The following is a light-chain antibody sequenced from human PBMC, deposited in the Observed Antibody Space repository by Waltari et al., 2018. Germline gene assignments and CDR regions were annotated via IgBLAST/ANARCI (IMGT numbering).Light chain of an antibody. CDR1: QSVGNF. J-gene: IGKJ4*01. V-gene: IGKV3-11*01. CDR3: QQRIGWPT. CDR2: DVS. Sequence: EIVLTQSPATLSLSPGERAALSCRASQSVGNFLSWYQQKPGQAPRLLISDVSNRATGIPARFSGSESGTDFTLTISTLEPEDFAVYYCQQRIGWPTFGGGTRVEI.